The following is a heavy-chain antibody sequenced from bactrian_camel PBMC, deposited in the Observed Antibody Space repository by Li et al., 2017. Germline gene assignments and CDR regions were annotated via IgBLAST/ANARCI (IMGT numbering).Heavy chain of an antibody. J-gene: IGHJ4*01. V-gene: IGHV3-3*01. D-gene: IGHD1*01. CDR3: AADCCSWAHEMY. Sequence: QVQLVESGGGSVAAGGSLRLSCAASSVTSSCMGWFRQPPGKEREGVAAVSTGGGSTYYADSVKARITISQDNAKNTVYLQMNSLKPEDTAVYYCAADCCSWAHEMYWGQGTQVTVS. CDR2: VSTGGGST. CDR1: SVTSSC.